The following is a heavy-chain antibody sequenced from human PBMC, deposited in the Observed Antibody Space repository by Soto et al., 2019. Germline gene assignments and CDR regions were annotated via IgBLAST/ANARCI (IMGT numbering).Heavy chain of an antibody. V-gene: IGHV3-15*01. J-gene: IGHJ4*02. CDR2: IKSKTDGGTT. CDR3: TTDEWAYRSETYYDYIWGSHRFGY. Sequence: GGSLRLSCAASGFTFSNAWMSWVRQAPGKGLEWVGRIKSKTDGGTTDYAAPVKGRFTISRDDSKNTLYLQMNSLKTEDTAVYYCTTDEWAYRSETYYDYIWGSHRFGYWGQGTLVTVSS. CDR1: GFTFSNAW. D-gene: IGHD3-16*02.